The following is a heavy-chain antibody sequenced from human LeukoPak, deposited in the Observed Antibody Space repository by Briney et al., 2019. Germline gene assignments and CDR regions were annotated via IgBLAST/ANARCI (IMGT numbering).Heavy chain of an antibody. Sequence: ASVKVSCKASGYTFTTYDINWVRQATGQGLEWMEWMNPHSGNTGFAQNFQGRVAMTRNTSIDTAYMELSSLRVEDTAVYYCVRGFRSDTSGRKFDCWGQGTLVTVSS. D-gene: IGHD2-2*01. J-gene: IGHJ4*02. CDR1: GYTFTTYD. CDR2: MNPHSGNT. CDR3: VRGFRSDTSGRKFDC. V-gene: IGHV1-8*01.